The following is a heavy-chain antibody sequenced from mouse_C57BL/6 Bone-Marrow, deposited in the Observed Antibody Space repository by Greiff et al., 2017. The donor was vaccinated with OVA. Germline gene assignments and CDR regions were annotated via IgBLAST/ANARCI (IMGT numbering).Heavy chain of an antibody. J-gene: IGHJ2*01. CDR3: ARDLDYYGSSYGY. CDR2: ISDGGSYT. V-gene: IGHV5-4*01. CDR1: GFTFSSYA. Sequence: EVKLVESGGGLVKPGGSLKLSCAASGFTFSSYAMSWVRQTPEKRLEWVATISDGGSYTYYPDNVKGRFTISRDNAKNNLYLQMSHLKSEDTAMYYCARDLDYYGSSYGYWGQGTTLTVSS. D-gene: IGHD1-1*01.